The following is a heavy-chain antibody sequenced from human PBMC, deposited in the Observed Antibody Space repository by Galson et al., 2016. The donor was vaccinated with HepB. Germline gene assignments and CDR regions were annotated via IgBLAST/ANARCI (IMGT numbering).Heavy chain of an antibody. CDR3: AASGSYLAADY. Sequence: SLRLSCAASGLPFRSYGMHWVRQAPGKGLEWVAVILYDGSNKYYADSVKGRFTISRVNSKNTLYLNMSSLRPEDTAVYYCAASGSYLAADYWGQGTLVTVSS. J-gene: IGHJ4*02. CDR1: GLPFRSYG. V-gene: IGHV3-30*03. CDR2: ILYDGSNK. D-gene: IGHD1-26*01.